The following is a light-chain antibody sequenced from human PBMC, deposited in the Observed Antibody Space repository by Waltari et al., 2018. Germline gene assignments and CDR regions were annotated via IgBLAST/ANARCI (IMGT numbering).Light chain of an antibody. Sequence: DFQMTQPPSSLSASLEDRINITCRASQRISTYLNWYQQKPGEVPRLLIFFASSLQSGVPSRFSGSGSGTDFTLTISTLQPEDFATYYCQQTYSMPWTFGQGTNVEIK. CDR3: QQTYSMPWT. CDR2: FAS. J-gene: IGKJ1*01. CDR1: QRISTY. V-gene: IGKV1-39*01.